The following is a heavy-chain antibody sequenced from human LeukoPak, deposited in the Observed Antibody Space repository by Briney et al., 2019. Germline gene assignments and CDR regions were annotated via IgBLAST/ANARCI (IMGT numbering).Heavy chain of an antibody. CDR3: ARGGGYYDSSGYLDYFDY. Sequence: HPGGSLRLSCAASGFTFSSYEMNWVRQAPGKGLEWVSYISSSGSTIYYADSVKGRFTISRDNAKNSLYLQMNSLRAEDTAVYYCARGGGYYDSSGYLDYFDYRGQGTLVTVSS. D-gene: IGHD3-22*01. CDR1: GFTFSSYE. V-gene: IGHV3-48*03. J-gene: IGHJ4*02. CDR2: ISSSGSTI.